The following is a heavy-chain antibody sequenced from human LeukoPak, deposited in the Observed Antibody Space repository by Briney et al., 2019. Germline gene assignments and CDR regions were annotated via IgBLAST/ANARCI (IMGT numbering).Heavy chain of an antibody. D-gene: IGHD3-16*02. CDR1: GYTFTGYY. CDR3: ARDRDYVWGSYRHDY. V-gene: IGHV1-2*02. J-gene: IGHJ4*02. Sequence: ASVKVSCKASGYTFTGYYMHWVRQAPGQGLEWMGWINPNSGGTNYAQKFQGRVTMTRDTSISTAYMELSRLRSDDTAVYYCARDRDYVWGSYRHDYWGQGTLVTVSS. CDR2: INPNSGGT.